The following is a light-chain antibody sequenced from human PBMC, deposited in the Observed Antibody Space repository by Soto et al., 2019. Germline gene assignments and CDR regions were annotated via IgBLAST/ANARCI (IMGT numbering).Light chain of an antibody. Sequence: DIQMTQSPSSLSESVGDRVTITCRASQSISTYLNWYQQKPGKAPKLLVFAASSLQSGVPSRFSGSGSGTDFTLTIGSLQPEDFAAYYCQQSYGTPYTFGQGTKLGIK. CDR2: AAS. J-gene: IGKJ2*01. CDR1: QSISTY. V-gene: IGKV1-39*01. CDR3: QQSYGTPYT.